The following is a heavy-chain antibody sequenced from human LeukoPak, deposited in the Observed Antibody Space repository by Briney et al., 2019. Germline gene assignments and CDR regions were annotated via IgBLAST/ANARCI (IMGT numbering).Heavy chain of an antibody. D-gene: IGHD3-10*01. CDR1: GDSVCSNSAA. CDR3: ASQYYSGSGSLTPPFDY. CDR2: TDDRSKWYT. J-gene: IGHJ4*02. V-gene: IGHV6-1*01. Sequence: SQTLSLTCAISGDSVCSNSAAWNWITQSPSRGLEWLGRTDDRSKWYTDYDVSVKSRITINPDTSTKHSSLQLNSVTPEDTAVYYCASQYYSGSGSLTPPFDYWGQGTLVTVSS.